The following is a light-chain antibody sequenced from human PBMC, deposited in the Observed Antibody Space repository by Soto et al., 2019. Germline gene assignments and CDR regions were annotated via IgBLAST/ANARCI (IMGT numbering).Light chain of an antibody. CDR3: QQSYSTLET. V-gene: IGKV1-39*01. CDR1: KSISSY. J-gene: IGKJ1*01. CDR2: AAS. Sequence: DIKMTQSPSSLSASVGDRVTITCRASKSISSYLNWYQQKPGKAPKLLIYAASSLQSGVPSRFSGSGSGTDFTLTISSLQPEDFATYYCQQSYSTLETFGQGTKVEIK.